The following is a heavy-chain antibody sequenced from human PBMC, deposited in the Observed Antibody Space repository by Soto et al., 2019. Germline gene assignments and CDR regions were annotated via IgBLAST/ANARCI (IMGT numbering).Heavy chain of an antibody. Sequence: EEQLLASGGGLVQPGGSLTLSCAASGFTFRAYGMSWIRQTPEKGLEWVSSINLFDGRTYYTDSVKGRFTISKDDSKSTVSLQLNSLRVDDTAIYYCARGGVYGTDHYYRVMDVWGQGRPVTVS. CDR2: INLFDGRT. J-gene: IGHJ6*02. CDR1: GFTFRAYG. CDR3: ARGGVYGTDHYYRVMDV. V-gene: IGHV3-23*01. D-gene: IGHD4-17*01.